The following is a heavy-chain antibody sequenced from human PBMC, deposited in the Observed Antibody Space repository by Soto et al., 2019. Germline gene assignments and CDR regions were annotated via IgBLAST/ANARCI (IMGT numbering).Heavy chain of an antibody. V-gene: IGHV3-66*01. Sequence: GGSLILSCTASGFTVSSNYMSWVRQAPGKGLEWISIIYSAGNTYYADSVKGRFTISRDNSKNSLYLQMNSLRAEDTAVYYCARDQLYYNDISGRPLNAFDVWGQGTMVTVSS. CDR3: ARDQLYYNDISGRPLNAFDV. D-gene: IGHD3-22*01. J-gene: IGHJ3*01. CDR1: GFTVSSNY. CDR2: IYSAGNT.